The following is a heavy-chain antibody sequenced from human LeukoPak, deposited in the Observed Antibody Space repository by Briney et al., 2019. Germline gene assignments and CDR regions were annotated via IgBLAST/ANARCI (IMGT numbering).Heavy chain of an antibody. CDR3: ARGDSSGYYYSYYYYMDV. D-gene: IGHD3-22*01. J-gene: IGHJ6*03. V-gene: IGHV3-7*01. CDR1: GFTFSSYW. CDR2: IKQDGSEK. Sequence: GGSLRLSCAASGFTFSSYWMSWVRQAPGKGLEWVANIKQDGSEKYYVDSVKGRFTISRDNAKNSLYLQMNSLRAEDTAVYYCARGDSSGYYYSYYYYMDVWGKGTTVTVSS.